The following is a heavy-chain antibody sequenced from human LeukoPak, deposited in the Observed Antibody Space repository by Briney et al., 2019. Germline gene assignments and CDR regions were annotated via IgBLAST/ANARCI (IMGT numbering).Heavy chain of an antibody. CDR2: IYYSGST. V-gene: IGHV4-59*01. J-gene: IGHJ4*02. CDR3: ARGLGRDGYKTFDY. Sequence: SETLSLTCTVSGGSISGYYWSWIRQPPGKGLEWIGYIYYSGSTNYNPSLKSRVTISVDTSKNQFSLKLSSVTAADTAVYYCARGLGRDGYKTFDYWGQGTLVTVSS. CDR1: GGSISGYY. D-gene: IGHD5-24*01.